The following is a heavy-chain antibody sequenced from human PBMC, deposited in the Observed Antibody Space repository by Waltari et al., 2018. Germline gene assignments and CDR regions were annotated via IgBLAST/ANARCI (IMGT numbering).Heavy chain of an antibody. CDR1: AFPFSNSW. CDR3: MRPLRSVSADC. CDR2: RSPDGSQN. Sequence: EVQLVESGGGLVQPGGSLRLSCAASAFPFSNSWMAWVRQVPEKGLEWGANRSPDGSQNQYVDSLQGRFTVSRDNSKNLLFLQMNGLRVEDTAIYYCMRPLRSVSADCWGQGTLVTVSS. J-gene: IGHJ4*02. V-gene: IGHV3-7*04.